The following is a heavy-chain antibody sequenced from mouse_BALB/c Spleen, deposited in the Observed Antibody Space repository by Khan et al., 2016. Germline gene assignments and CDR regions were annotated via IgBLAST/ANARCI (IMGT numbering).Heavy chain of an antibody. J-gene: IGHJ3*01. CDR2: IDPDNGHT. CDR1: VFNIKDYY. CDR3: AGEICYHTSRGFAY. V-gene: IGHV14-1*02. Sequence: VQLQQSGAELVRPGALVKLSCKASVFNIKDYYLHWVRQRPEKGLVWIGWIDPDNGHTIYDPKFQGKATMTADTSSNTAYLQLSSLTSEDTAVDYSAGEICYHTSRGFAYWGQGTLVTVSA.